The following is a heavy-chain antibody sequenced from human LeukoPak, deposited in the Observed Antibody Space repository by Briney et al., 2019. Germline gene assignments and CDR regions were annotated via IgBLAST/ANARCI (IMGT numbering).Heavy chain of an antibody. CDR3: ARQIAVAGTGTAFDI. J-gene: IGHJ3*02. CDR1: GYRFTSYW. CDR2: IYPGDSDT. V-gene: IGHV5-51*01. Sequence: GESLKISCKGSGYRFTSYWIGWVRQMPGKGLEWMGIIYPGDSDTRYSPSFQGQVTISADKSISTAYLQWSSLKASDTAMYYCARQIAVAGTGTAFDIWGQGTMVTVSS. D-gene: IGHD6-19*01.